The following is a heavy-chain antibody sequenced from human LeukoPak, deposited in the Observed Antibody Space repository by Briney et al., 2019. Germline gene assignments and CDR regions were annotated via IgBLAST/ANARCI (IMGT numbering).Heavy chain of an antibody. Sequence: PSETLSLTCAVYGGSFSGYYWSWIRQPPGKGLELIGEINHSGSTNYNPSLKSRVTISVDASKNQFSLKLSSVTAADTAVYYCARGRGYSGYAYFDYWGQGTLVTVSS. V-gene: IGHV4-34*01. D-gene: IGHD5-12*01. CDR2: INHSGST. CDR1: GGSFSGYY. J-gene: IGHJ4*02. CDR3: ARGRGYSGYAYFDY.